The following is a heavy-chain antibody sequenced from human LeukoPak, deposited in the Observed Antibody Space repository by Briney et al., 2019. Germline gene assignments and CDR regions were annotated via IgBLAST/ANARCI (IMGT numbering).Heavy chain of an antibody. CDR2: ISSSSSYI. CDR1: GFTFSSYS. D-gene: IGHD3-3*01. V-gene: IGHV3-21*01. CDR3: ARDRSSGVTIFGVVTHYGMDV. Sequence: NPGGSLRLSCAASGFTFSSYSMNWVRQAPGKGLEWVSSISSSSSYIYYADSVKGRFTISRDNAKNSLYLQMNSLRAEDTAVYHCARDRSSGVTIFGVVTHYGMDVWGQGTTVTVSS. J-gene: IGHJ6*02.